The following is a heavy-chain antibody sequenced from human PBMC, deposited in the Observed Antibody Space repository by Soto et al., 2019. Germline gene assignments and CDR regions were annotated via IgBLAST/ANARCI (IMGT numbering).Heavy chain of an antibody. J-gene: IGHJ4*02. CDR1: GFTSSGNW. V-gene: IGHV3-74*01. CDR2: INPDGSNT. Sequence: GGLRLSCAASGFTSSGNWMHWVRQAPGKGLLWVSRINPDGSNTDYADSVKGRFTISRDNAKNTLYLQMNSLRAEDTAVYYCAGGIWNDTAYWGQGTRVTVPS. D-gene: IGHD1-1*01. CDR3: AGGIWNDTAY.